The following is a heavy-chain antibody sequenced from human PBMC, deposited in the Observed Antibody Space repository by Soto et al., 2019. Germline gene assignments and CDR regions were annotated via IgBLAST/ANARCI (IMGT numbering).Heavy chain of an antibody. CDR1: GGTFSSYA. CDR2: IIPIFGTA. D-gene: IGHD1-26*01. Sequence: ASVKVSCKASGGTFSSYAISWVRQAPGQGLEWMGGIIPIFGTANYAQKFQGRVTITADESTSTAYMELSSLRSEDTAVYYCARSYGGATPYYYYGMDVWGQGTTVTVSS. J-gene: IGHJ6*02. CDR3: ARSYGGATPYYYYGMDV. V-gene: IGHV1-69*13.